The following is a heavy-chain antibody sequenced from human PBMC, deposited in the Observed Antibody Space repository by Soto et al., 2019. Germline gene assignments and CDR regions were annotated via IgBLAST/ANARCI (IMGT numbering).Heavy chain of an antibody. CDR2: IYYSGST. Sequence: SETLSLTCTVSGGSISSGDYYWSWIRQPPGKGLEWIGYIYYSGSTYYNPSLKSRVTISVDTSKNQFSLKLSSVTAADTAVYYCASIAARPITAIDYWGQGTLVTVSS. V-gene: IGHV4-30-4*01. CDR1: GGSISSGDYY. CDR3: ASIAARPITAIDY. D-gene: IGHD6-6*01. J-gene: IGHJ4*02.